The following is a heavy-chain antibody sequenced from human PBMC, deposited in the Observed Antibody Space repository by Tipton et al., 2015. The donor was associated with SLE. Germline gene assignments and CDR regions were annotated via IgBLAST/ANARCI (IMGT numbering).Heavy chain of an antibody. D-gene: IGHD2-2*01. CDR3: ARVMPGTDAFDI. CDR1: GGSISSHY. CDR2: IYYSGST. V-gene: IGHV4-59*11. J-gene: IGHJ3*02. Sequence: TLSLTCTVSGGSISSHYWSWIRRPPGKGLEWIGYIYYSGSTNYNPSLKSRVTISVDTSKNQFSLKLSSVTAADTAVYYCARVMPGTDAFDIWGQGTMVTVSS.